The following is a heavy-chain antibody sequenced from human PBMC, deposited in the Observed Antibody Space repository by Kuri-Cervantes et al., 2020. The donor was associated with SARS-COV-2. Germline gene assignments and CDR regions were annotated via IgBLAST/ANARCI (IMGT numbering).Heavy chain of an antibody. CDR3: ARDNVIFSGSGFDY. CDR2: FYSSGVT. CDR1: GGSISSYY. V-gene: IGHV4-59*01. D-gene: IGHD1-26*01. J-gene: IGHJ4*02. Sequence: SETLSLTCSVSGGSISSYYWGWIRQPPGKGLEWIGYFYSSGVTNYNPSLKSRVTISVDTSKNQLSLILSSVTAEDTAVYYCARDNVIFSGSGFDYWGQGTLVTVSS.